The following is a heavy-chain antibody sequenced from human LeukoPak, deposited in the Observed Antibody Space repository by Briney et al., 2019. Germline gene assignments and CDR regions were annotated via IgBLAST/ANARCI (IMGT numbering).Heavy chain of an antibody. V-gene: IGHV3-23*01. CDR2: ISGSGGST. J-gene: IGHJ4*02. D-gene: IGHD6-13*01. CDR1: GFTFSSYA. Sequence: PGGSLRLSRAASGFTFSSYAMSWVRQAPGKGLEWVSAISGSGGSTYYADSVKGRFTISRDNSKNTLYLQMNSLRAEDTAVYYCARESSSQGCPLVWWGQGTLVTVSS. CDR3: ARESSSQGCPLVW.